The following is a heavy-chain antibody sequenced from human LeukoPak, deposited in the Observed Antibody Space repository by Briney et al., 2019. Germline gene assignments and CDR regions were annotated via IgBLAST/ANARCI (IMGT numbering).Heavy chain of an antibody. CDR1: GFTFRSYE. CDR2: ISNSGGTT. D-gene: IGHD1-26*01. V-gene: IGHV3-48*03. Sequence: PGGSLRLSCAASGFTFRSYEMNWVRQAPGKGPEWVSYISNSGGTTYYADSVKGRFTISKDNTQNSLFLQMNSLRADDTAVYYCAHVKGRSGSAFGIWGQGTMVTVSS. J-gene: IGHJ3*02. CDR3: AHVKGRSGSAFGI.